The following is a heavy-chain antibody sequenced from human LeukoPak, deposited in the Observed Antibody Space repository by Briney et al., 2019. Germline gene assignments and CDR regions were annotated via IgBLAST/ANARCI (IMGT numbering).Heavy chain of an antibody. D-gene: IGHD2-8*01. V-gene: IGHV3-30*03. CDR1: GFTFSSYG. CDR2: ISYDGSNK. CDR3: ARDFNGRFYFDY. J-gene: IGHJ4*02. Sequence: GGSLRLSCAASGFTFSSYGMHWVRQAPGKGLEWVAVISYDGSNKYYADSVKGRFTISRDNSKNTLYLQMNSLRAEDTAVYYCARDFNGRFYFDYWGQGILVTVSS.